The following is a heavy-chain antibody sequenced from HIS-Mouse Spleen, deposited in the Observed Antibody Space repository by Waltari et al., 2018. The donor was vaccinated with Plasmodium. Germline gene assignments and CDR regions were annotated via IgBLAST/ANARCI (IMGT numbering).Heavy chain of an antibody. Sequence: EVQLVESGGGLVQPGGSLRLSCAASGFTFSSHWLSWVRQAPGKGLEWVANIKQDGSEKYYVDSVKGQFTISRDNAKNSLYLQMNSLRAEDTAVYYCASSWYWYFDLWGRGTLVTVSS. CDR1: GFTFSSHW. CDR3: ASSWYWYFDL. J-gene: IGHJ2*01. CDR2: IKQDGSEK. D-gene: IGHD6-13*01. V-gene: IGHV3-7*01.